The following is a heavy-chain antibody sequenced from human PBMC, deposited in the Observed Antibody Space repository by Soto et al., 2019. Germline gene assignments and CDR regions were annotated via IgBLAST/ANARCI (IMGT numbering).Heavy chain of an antibody. CDR1: GYTFTNYD. J-gene: IGHJ6*03. D-gene: IGHD3-10*01. V-gene: IGHV1-18*01. CDR3: ARDTIMDV. CDR2: ISAYDGNT. Sequence: QVQLVQSGAEVMKPGASVKVSCQASGYTFTNYDVTWVRQAPGQGLEWMGWISAYDGNTDYGERFQGRVTMTTDTSTSTAYMELRSLRSDDTAVDYCARDTIMDVWGEGTTVTVSS.